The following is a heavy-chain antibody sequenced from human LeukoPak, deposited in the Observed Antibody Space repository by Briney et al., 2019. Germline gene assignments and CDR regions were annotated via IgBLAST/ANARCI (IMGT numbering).Heavy chain of an antibody. J-gene: IGHJ5*02. D-gene: IGHD6-13*01. CDR3: ARREAATGTSRAWFDP. V-gene: IGHV4-59*08. CDR1: GGSFSTYY. CDR2: LYYSGST. Sequence: SETLSLTCTVSGGSFSTYYWTWVRQPPGKGLEWVGYLYYSGSTNYNPSLKSRVTISLDTSKNQFSLKLTSVTAADTAVYYCARREAATGTSRAWFDPWGQGTLVTVSS.